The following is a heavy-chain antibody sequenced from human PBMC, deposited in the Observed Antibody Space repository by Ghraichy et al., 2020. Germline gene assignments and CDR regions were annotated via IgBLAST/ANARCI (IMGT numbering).Heavy chain of an antibody. J-gene: IGHJ4*02. V-gene: IGHV3-30*04. D-gene: IGHD2-15*01. Sequence: GSLRLSCAASGFTFSSYAMHWVRQAPGKGLEWVAVISYDGSNKYYADSVKGRFTISRDNSKNTLYLQMNSLRAEDTAVYYCARDGEGSAIVVVVAAPDYWGQGTLVTVSS. CDR2: ISYDGSNK. CDR3: ARDGEGSAIVVVVAAPDY. CDR1: GFTFSSYA.